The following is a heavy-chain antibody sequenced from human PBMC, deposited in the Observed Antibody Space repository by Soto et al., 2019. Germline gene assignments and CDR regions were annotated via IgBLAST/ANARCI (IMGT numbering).Heavy chain of an antibody. CDR1: GFSFDEYG. V-gene: IGHV3-20*04. CDR3: AKVFQFGIYYDSSGYDGPYDAFDI. CDR2: INWNGDST. Sequence: PGGSLRLSCAASGFSFDEYGMNWVRQAPGKGLEWVSGINWNGDSTSYADSVTGRFTISRDNAKNSLYLQMNSLRAEDTALYYCAKVFQFGIYYDSSGYDGPYDAFDIWGQGKMVTVSS. D-gene: IGHD3-22*01. J-gene: IGHJ3*02.